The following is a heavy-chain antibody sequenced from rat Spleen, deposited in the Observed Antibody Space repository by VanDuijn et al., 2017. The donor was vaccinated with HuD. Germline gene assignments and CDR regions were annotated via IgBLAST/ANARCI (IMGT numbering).Heavy chain of an antibody. Sequence: EVQLQESGPGLVKPSQSLSLTCSVTGYSITSSYRWNWIRKFPGNKLEWMGYINSAGSTNYNPSLKSRISITRDTSKNQFFLQVNSVTTEDTATYYCAAHGPLISRFAYWGQGSLVTVSS. V-gene: IGHV3-3*01. D-gene: IGHD2-7*01. CDR1: GYSITSSYR. CDR2: INSAGST. J-gene: IGHJ3*01. CDR3: AAHGPLISRFAY.